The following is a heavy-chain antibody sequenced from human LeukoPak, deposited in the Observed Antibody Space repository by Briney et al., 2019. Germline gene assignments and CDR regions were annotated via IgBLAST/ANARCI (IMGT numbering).Heavy chain of an antibody. CDR2: INHSGST. CDR3: ARKVAAARFHYYYGMDV. V-gene: IGHV4-34*01. D-gene: IGHD6-6*01. J-gene: IGHJ6*02. CDR1: GGSFSGYY. Sequence: SETLSLTCAVYGGSFSGYYWSWIRHPPGKGLEWIGEINHSGSTNYNPSLKSRVTISVDTSKNQFSLKLSSVTAADTAVYYCARKVAAARFHYYYGMDVWGQGTTVTVSS.